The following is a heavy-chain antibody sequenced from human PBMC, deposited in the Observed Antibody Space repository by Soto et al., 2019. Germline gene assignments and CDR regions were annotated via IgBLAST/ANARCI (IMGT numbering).Heavy chain of an antibody. CDR2: ISAYNGNT. CDR3: ARGRGAYGMDV. D-gene: IGHD3-10*01. CDR1: GYTFTSYG. Sequence: QVQLVQSGAEVKKPGASVKVSCKASGYTFTSYGISWVRQAPGQGLECMGWISAYNGNTNYAQKLQGRVTMTTATSTSTASMELRRLRSDDTAVYYCARGRGAYGMDVWGQGTTVTVSS. V-gene: IGHV1-18*01. J-gene: IGHJ6*02.